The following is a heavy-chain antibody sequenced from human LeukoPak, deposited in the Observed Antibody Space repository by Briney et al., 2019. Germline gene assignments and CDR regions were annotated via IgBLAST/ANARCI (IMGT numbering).Heavy chain of an antibody. V-gene: IGHV3-9*01. CDR1: GFTFDDYA. J-gene: IGHJ2*01. Sequence: PGGSLRLSCAASGFTFDDYAMHWVRQAPGKGLEWVSGISWNSGSIGYADSVKGRFTISRDNAKNSLYLQVNSLRAEDTALYYCAKEESEIDYGDHWYFDLWGRGTLVTVSS. D-gene: IGHD4-17*01. CDR3: AKEESEIDYGDHWYFDL. CDR2: ISWNSGSI.